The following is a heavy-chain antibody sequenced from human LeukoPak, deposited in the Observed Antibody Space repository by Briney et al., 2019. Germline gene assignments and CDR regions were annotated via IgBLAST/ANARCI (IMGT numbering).Heavy chain of an antibody. CDR1: GYSISSGYY. V-gene: IGHV4-38-2*02. CDR3: ARGLWGFDY. CDR2: IDHSGST. J-gene: IGHJ4*02. D-gene: IGHD2/OR15-2a*01. Sequence: PSETLSLTCTVSGYSISSGYYWGWIRQPPGKGLEWTGSIDHSGSTYYNPSLKSRITISVDTSKNQFSLKLSSVTAADTAVYYCARGLWGFDYWGQGTLVTVSS.